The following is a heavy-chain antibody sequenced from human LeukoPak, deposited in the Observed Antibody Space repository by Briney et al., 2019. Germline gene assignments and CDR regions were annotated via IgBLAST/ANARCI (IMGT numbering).Heavy chain of an antibody. J-gene: IGHJ5*02. D-gene: IGHD3-22*01. Sequence: ASVKVSCKASGGTFSSYAISWVRQAPGQGLEWMGGIIPIFGTANYAQKFQGRVTITADKSTSTAYMELSRLRSEDTAVYYCARGNKYYYDSSGYYHWGQGTLVTVSS. CDR3: ARGNKYYYDSSGYYH. CDR1: GGTFSSYA. CDR2: IIPIFGTA. V-gene: IGHV1-69*06.